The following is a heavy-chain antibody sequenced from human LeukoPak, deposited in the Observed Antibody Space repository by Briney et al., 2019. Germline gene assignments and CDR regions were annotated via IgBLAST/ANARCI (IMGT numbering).Heavy chain of an antibody. CDR3: ARDSSQTSTTYYDFWSGYDY. J-gene: IGHJ4*02. CDR2: INPNSGGT. CDR1: GYTFTGYY. Sequence: ASVKVSCKASGYTFTGYYRHWVRQAPGQGLEWMGRINPNSGGTNYAQKFQGRVTMTRDTSISTAYMELSRLRSDDTAVYYCARDSSQTSTTYYDFWSGYDYWGQGTLVTVSS. V-gene: IGHV1-2*06. D-gene: IGHD3-3*01.